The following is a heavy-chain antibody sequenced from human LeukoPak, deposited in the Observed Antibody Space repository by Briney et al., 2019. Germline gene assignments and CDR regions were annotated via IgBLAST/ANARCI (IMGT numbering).Heavy chain of an antibody. CDR1: GFTFSSYE. CDR2: ISSSYI. J-gene: IGHJ3*02. V-gene: IGHV3-21*05. CDR3: ARAVWFGELSGAFDI. D-gene: IGHD3-10*01. Sequence: GGSLRLSCAASGFTFSSYEMNWVRQAPGEGLEWVSYISSSYIYYADSVKGRFTISRDNAKNSLYLQMNSLRAEDTAVYYCARAVWFGELSGAFDIWGQGAMVTVSS.